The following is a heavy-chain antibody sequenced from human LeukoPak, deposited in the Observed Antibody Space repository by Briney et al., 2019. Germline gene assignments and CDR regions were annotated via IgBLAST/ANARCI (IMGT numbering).Heavy chain of an antibody. CDR3: TRDWRNLGYDY. CDR2: IEGDGNRI. D-gene: IGHD5-12*01. CDR1: GFTLSAYW. Sequence: GGSLRLSCAASGFTLSAYWMHWVRRAPGKGLMWVSRIEGDGNRITYADSVKGRFTTSRDNAKNTLYLQMNSLRAEDTAVYYCTRDWRNLGYDYWGQGTLVTVSS. J-gene: IGHJ4*02. V-gene: IGHV3-74*01.